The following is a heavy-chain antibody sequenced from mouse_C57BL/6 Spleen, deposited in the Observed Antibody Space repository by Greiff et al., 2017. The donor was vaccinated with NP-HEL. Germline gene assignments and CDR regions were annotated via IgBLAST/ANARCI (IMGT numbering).Heavy chain of an antibody. CDR1: GYTFTDYE. CDR3: ALDDGYYRFAH. J-gene: IGHJ3*01. D-gene: IGHD2-3*01. V-gene: IGHV1-15*01. CDR2: IDPETGGT. Sequence: QVTLKESGAELVRPGASVTLSCKASGYTFTDYEMHWVKQTPVHGLEWIGAIDPETGGTAYNQKFKGKAILTADKSSSTAYMELRSLTSEDSAVYCCALDDGYYRFAHWGQVTPVIVSA.